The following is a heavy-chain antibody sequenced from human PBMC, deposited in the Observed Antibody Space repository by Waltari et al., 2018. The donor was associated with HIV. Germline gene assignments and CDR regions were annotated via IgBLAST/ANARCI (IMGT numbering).Heavy chain of an antibody. J-gene: IGHJ4*02. CDR2: IYYSGST. CDR3: ARHVGGYDTSGYFPYYFDY. Sequence: QLQLQESGPGLVKPSETLSLTCTVSDGSIDRTGYFCGWFRQPPGKGLEWIGSIYYSGSTYDNPSLKSRVTISVDTSKNRFSLKLSSVTAADTAVYYCARHVGGYDTSGYFPYYFDYWGQGALVTVSS. D-gene: IGHD3-22*01. V-gene: IGHV4-39*01. CDR1: DGSIDRTGYF.